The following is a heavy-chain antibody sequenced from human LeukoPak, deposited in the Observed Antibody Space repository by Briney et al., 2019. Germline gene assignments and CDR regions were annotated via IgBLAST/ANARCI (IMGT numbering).Heavy chain of an antibody. V-gene: IGHV4-39*07. CDR3: ARINDFWSGFVDY. CDR1: GGSISSSSYY. CDR2: IYYSGST. Sequence: PSETLSLTCTVSGGSISSSSYYWGWIRQPPGKGLEWIGSIYYSGSTYYNPSLKSRVTISVDTSKNQFSLKLSSVTAADTAVYYCARINDFWSGFVDYWGQGTLVTVSS. J-gene: IGHJ4*02. D-gene: IGHD3-3*01.